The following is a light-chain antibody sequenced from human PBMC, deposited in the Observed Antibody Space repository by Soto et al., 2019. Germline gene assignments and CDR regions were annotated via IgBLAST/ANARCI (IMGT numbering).Light chain of an antibody. CDR1: QSVASN. J-gene: IGKJ1*01. V-gene: IGKV3D-15*01. CDR2: GAS. Sequence: EIVMTQSPATLSVSPGQRATLSCRASQSVASNLAWYQQRPDQAPRLLIYGASSRATGIPDRFSGSGSGTEFTLTISSLQSEDFAVYYCQQYKNWPRTFGQGTKVEIK. CDR3: QQYKNWPRT.